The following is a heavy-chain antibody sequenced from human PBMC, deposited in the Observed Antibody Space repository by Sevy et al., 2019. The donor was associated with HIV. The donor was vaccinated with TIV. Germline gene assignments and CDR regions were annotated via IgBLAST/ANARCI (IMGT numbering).Heavy chain of an antibody. CDR1: GFSFSNCA. CDR2: IAGDGATT. Sequence: GGSLRLSCVASGFSFSNCAMGWVRQAPGKGLEWLSAIAGDGATTYYADSVKGRFTISRDNFKNTLYLEMSSLRDEDTAVYYCASRGSNVGFVDPWGQGTLVTVSS. J-gene: IGHJ5*02. V-gene: IGHV3-23*01. CDR3: ASRGSNVGFVDP. D-gene: IGHD2-8*01.